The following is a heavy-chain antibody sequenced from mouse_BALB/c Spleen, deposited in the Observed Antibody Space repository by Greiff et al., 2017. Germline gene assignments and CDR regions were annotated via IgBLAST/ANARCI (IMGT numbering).Heavy chain of an antibody. V-gene: IGHV5-6*01. Sequence: EVKLVESGGDLVKPGGSLKLSCAASGFTFSSYGMSWVRQTPDKRLEWVATISSGGSYTYYPDSVKGRFTISRDNAKNTLYLQMSSLKSEDTAMYYCARQEGYYYGSSQPHYDAMDYWGQGTSVTVSS. J-gene: IGHJ4*01. CDR1: GFTFSSYG. CDR3: ARQEGYYYGSSQPHYDAMDY. D-gene: IGHD1-1*01. CDR2: ISSGGSYT.